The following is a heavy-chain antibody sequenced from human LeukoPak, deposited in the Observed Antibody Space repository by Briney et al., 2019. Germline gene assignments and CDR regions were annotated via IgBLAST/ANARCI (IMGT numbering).Heavy chain of an antibody. D-gene: IGHD2-15*01. J-gene: IGHJ6*04. V-gene: IGHV3-21*01. CDR2: ISSSSSYI. CDR3: ARDRSVVVVVAASPYYYGMDV. Sequence: GGSLRLSCAASGFTFSSYSMNWVRQAPGKELEWVSSISSSSSYIYYADSVKGRFTISRDNAKNSLYLQMNSLRAEDTAVYYCARDRSVVVVVAASPYYYGMDVWGKGTTVTVSS. CDR1: GFTFSSYS.